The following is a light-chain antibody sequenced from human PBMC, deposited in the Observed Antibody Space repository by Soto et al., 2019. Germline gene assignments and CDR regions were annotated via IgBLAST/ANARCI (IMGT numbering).Light chain of an antibody. CDR3: QQYNKGPVT. CDR2: GAS. Sequence: EIVLTQSPGTLSLSPGERATLSCRASQSVSSSYLAWYQQKPGQAPRLLIYGASSGATGIPDRFSGSGSGTDFTLTISRLEPEDFAVYYCQQYNKGPVTFGQGTK. J-gene: IGKJ1*01. CDR1: QSVSSSY. V-gene: IGKV3-20*01.